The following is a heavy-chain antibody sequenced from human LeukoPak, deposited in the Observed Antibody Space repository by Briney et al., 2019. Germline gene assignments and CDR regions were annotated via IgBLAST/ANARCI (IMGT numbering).Heavy chain of an antibody. J-gene: IGHJ4*02. CDR1: GFTLSSYV. CDR3: ARDFHRNLYASSGFYPY. CDR2: IRSSGSTI. V-gene: IGHV3-48*03. D-gene: IGHD3-22*01. Sequence: GESLRLSCAASGFTLSSYVMNWVRQAPGKGLEWVSYIRSSGSTIYYAASVKGRFTISRDNAKSSLYLQMSSLRAEDTAIYYCARDFHRNLYASSGFYPYWGQGTLVTVSS.